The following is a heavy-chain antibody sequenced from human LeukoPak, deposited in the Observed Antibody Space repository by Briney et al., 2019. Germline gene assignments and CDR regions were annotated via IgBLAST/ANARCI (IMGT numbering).Heavy chain of an antibody. D-gene: IGHD2-2*01. Sequence: PSETLSLTCTVSGDSISNYYWSWIRQPPGKGLDWIGYIYFSGTTNYNPSLKSRVTMSVDTSKNQFSLKLSSVTAADTAVYYCARVVSSTSWIPYYFDYWGQGTLVTVS. V-gene: IGHV4-59*01. CDR2: IYFSGTT. J-gene: IGHJ4*02. CDR1: GDSISNYY. CDR3: ARVVSSTSWIPYYFDY.